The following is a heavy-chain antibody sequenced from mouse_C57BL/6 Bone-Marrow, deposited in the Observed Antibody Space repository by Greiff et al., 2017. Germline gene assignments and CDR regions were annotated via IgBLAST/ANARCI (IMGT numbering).Heavy chain of an antibody. CDR1: GYTFTSYW. Sequence: QVQLQQPGTELVKPGASVTLSCKASGYTFTSYWMHWVKPRPGQGLEWIGNINPSNGGTNYNEKFQSKATLTVDKSSRTAYMQLRSLTSEDSAVYYCARGTFYYGNPYYYAMDYWGQGTSVTVSS. J-gene: IGHJ4*01. CDR3: ARGTFYYGNPYYYAMDY. V-gene: IGHV1-53*01. D-gene: IGHD2-1*01. CDR2: INPSNGGT.